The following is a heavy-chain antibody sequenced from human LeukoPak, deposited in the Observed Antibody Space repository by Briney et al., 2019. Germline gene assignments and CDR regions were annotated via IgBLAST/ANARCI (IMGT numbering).Heavy chain of an antibody. V-gene: IGHV3-74*01. CDR1: GFTFSKYW. CDR3: ATKQWLAPPPDS. D-gene: IGHD6-19*01. CDR2: INTDGTVT. J-gene: IGHJ4*02. Sequence: GGSLRLSCAASGFTFSKYWMLWVRQAPGRGLESVSRINTDGTVTTYADSVRGRFTVSRDNADNTMFLQMNSVRDEDTAVYYCATKQWLAPPPDSWGQGTPVTVSS.